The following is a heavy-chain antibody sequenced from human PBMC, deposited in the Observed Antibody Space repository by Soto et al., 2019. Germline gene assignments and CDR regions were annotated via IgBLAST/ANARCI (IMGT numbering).Heavy chain of an antibody. D-gene: IGHD2-21*02. V-gene: IGHV4-39*01. CDR3: ARPGVTAMTHYYYGMDV. Sequence: PSETLSLTCTVSGGPISSNSYYWGWIRQPPGKGLEWIGSIYYSGSTYYNPSLKSRVTISVDTSKNQFSLKLSSVTAADTAVYYCARPGVTAMTHYYYGMDVWGQGTTVTVSS. CDR2: IYYSGST. J-gene: IGHJ6*02. CDR1: GGPISSNSYY.